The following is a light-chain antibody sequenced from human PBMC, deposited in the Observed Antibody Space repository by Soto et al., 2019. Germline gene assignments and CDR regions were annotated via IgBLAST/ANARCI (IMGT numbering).Light chain of an antibody. Sequence: DIQMTQSPSSLSASVVDRVTITCRTSQNINNYLNWYQQKPGKAPKLLIYGASSLQTGVPSRFSGSGSGTDFTLTISSLQPEDFATYYCQQSSSPLWGTCGQGTKVDVK. CDR1: QNINNY. J-gene: IGKJ1*01. V-gene: IGKV1-39*01. CDR2: GAS. CDR3: QQSSSPLWGT.